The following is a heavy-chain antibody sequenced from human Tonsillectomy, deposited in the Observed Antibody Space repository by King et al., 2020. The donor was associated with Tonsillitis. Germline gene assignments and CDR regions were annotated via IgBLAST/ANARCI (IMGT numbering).Heavy chain of an antibody. CDR2: ISYDGSNK. CDR1: GFTFSDYG. D-gene: IGHD1-1*01. Sequence: VQLVESGGGVVQPGRSLRLSCAASGFTFSDYGMHWVRQAPGKGLEWVAVISYDGSNKYYVDSLKGRFTISRDNSKNTVYLQMNSLRAEDTAFYYCAGDPSMGGYMDYWGQGPLVTVPS. CDR3: AGDPSMGGYMDY. V-gene: IGHV3-33*05. J-gene: IGHJ4*02.